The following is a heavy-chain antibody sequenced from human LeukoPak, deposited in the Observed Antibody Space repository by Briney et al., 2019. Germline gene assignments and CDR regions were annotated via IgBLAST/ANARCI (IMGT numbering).Heavy chain of an antibody. Sequence: SETLSLTCTVSGGSISSNYWSWIRQPPGKGLEWIGYISYTGSTNYNPSLKSRVTISLDTSKNQFSLKLSSVTAADTAVYHCARAPLNSMIRGLGYFDYWGQGTLVTVSS. CDR1: GGSISSNY. CDR2: ISYTGST. CDR3: ARAPLNSMIRGLGYFDY. V-gene: IGHV4-59*01. D-gene: IGHD3-10*01. J-gene: IGHJ4*02.